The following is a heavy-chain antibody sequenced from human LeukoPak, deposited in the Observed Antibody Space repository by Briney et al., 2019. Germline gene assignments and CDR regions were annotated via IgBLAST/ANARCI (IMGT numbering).Heavy chain of an antibody. J-gene: IGHJ4*02. CDR3: ASSPNFFWSGYLLDY. CDR1: GYTFTGYS. V-gene: IGHV1-2*06. D-gene: IGHD3-3*01. CDR2: INPNSGGT. Sequence: ASVKVSCKASGYTFTGYSMHWVRQAPGQGLEWMGRINPNSGGTNYAQKFQGRVTMTRDTSISTAYMELSRLRSDDTAVYYCASSPNFFWSGYLLDYWGQGTLVTVSS.